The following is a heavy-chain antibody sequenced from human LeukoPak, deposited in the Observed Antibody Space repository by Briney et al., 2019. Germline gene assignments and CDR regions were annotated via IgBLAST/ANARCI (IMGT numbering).Heavy chain of an antibody. CDR3: AKGRQVGATSKTTYYFDY. J-gene: IGHJ4*02. Sequence: GGSLRLSCAASGFTFSSYAMSWVRQAPGKGLEWVSAISGSGGSTYYADSVKGRFTISRDNSKNTLYLQMNSLRAEDTAVYYCAKGRQVGATSKTTYYFDYWGQGTLVTVSS. D-gene: IGHD1-26*01. V-gene: IGHV3-23*01. CDR2: ISGSGGST. CDR1: GFTFSSYA.